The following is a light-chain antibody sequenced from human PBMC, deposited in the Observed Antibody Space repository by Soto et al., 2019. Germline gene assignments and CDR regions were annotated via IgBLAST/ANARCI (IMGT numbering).Light chain of an antibody. CDR3: QQGYSSAIT. J-gene: IGKJ5*01. CDR2: GAS. V-gene: IGKV3D-7*01. Sequence: EIVLTQSPGTLSLSPGERATLSCRASQSVDSVYLTWYQQKPGQAPRLLIYGASTRAAGIPSRFSGSGSGTDFTLTINSLQPEDFATYYCQQGYSSAITFGQGTRLEI. CDR1: QSVDSVY.